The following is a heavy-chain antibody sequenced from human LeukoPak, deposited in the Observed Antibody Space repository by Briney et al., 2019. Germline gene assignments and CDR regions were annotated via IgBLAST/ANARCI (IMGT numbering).Heavy chain of an antibody. V-gene: IGHV1-18*01. D-gene: IGHD5-18*01. CDR2: ISAYNGNT. CDR3: ARGGDSYGPYYYYYYMDV. CDR1: GYTFTSYG. Sequence: ASVKVSCKASGYTFTSYGISWVRQAPGQGLEWMGWISAYNGNTNYAQKLQGRVTMTTDTSTSTAYMELRSLRSDDTAVYYCARGGDSYGPYYYYYYMDVWGKGTTVTVSS. J-gene: IGHJ6*03.